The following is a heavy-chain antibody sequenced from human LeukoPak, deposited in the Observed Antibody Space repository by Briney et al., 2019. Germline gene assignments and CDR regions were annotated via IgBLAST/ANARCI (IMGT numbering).Heavy chain of an antibody. Sequence: PSETLSLTCTVPGGSISSGDYYWSWIRQPPGKGLEWIGYIYYSGSTYYNPSLKSRVTISVDTSKNQFSLKLSSVTAADTAVYYCARVLRIAVAGTVDYWGQGTLVTVSS. CDR3: ARVLRIAVAGTVDY. CDR2: IYYSGST. CDR1: GGSISSGDYY. J-gene: IGHJ4*02. D-gene: IGHD6-19*01. V-gene: IGHV4-30-4*01.